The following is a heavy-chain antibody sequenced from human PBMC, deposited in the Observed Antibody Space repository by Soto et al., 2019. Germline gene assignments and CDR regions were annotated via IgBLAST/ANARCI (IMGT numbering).Heavy chain of an antibody. CDR1: GGSSTSSSYY. CDR2: IYFSGST. D-gene: IGHD6-19*01. Sequence: LETLSLTCTVSGGSSTSSSYYWGWIRQPPGKGLEWIGSIYFSGSTYYNPSLKSRVTISVDTSKNQFSLKLSSVTAADTAVYYCASQRGGWYYAFDIWGQGTMVTVSS. CDR3: ASQRGGWYYAFDI. J-gene: IGHJ3*02. V-gene: IGHV4-39*01.